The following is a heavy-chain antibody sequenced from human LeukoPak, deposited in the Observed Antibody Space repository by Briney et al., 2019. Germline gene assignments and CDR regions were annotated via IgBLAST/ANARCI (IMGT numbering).Heavy chain of an antibody. CDR1: GFTFSSYE. CDR2: ISSSGSTI. J-gene: IGHJ4*02. D-gene: IGHD4-17*01. V-gene: IGHV3-48*03. CDR3: AKDGTVTTGDFDY. Sequence: GGSLRLSCAASGFTFSSYEMNWVRQAPGKGLEWVSYISSSGSTIYYADSVKGRFTISRDNSKNTLYLQMNSLRTEDTAVYYCAKDGTVTTGDFDYWGQGTLVTVSS.